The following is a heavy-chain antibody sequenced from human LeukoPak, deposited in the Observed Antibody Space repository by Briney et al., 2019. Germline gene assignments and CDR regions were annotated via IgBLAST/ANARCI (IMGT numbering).Heavy chain of an antibody. CDR1: GGSFSGYY. CDR2: INHSGST. Sequence: PSETLSLTCAVYGGSFSGYYWSWIRQPPGKGLEWIGEINHSGSTNYNPSLKSRVTISVDTSKNQFSLKLSSVTAADTAVHYCARGPRKAGIAAVYFDYWGQGTLVTVSS. J-gene: IGHJ4*02. CDR3: ARGPRKAGIAAVYFDY. D-gene: IGHD6-13*01. V-gene: IGHV4-34*01.